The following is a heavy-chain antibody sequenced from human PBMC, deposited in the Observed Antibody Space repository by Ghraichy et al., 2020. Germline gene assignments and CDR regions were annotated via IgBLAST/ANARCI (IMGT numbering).Heavy chain of an antibody. V-gene: IGHV3-21*04. CDR1: GFTFTRYT. J-gene: IGHJ4*02. CDR3: ASEAPAAATGY. Sequence: GGSLRLSCAASGFTFTRYTMNWVRQAPGKGLEWVSPISPSSGSTYYADSVKGRFTISRDNAQNSLYLQMNSLRSEDTAVYYCASEAPAAATGYWGQGTLVTVSS. D-gene: IGHD6-13*01. CDR2: ISPSSGST.